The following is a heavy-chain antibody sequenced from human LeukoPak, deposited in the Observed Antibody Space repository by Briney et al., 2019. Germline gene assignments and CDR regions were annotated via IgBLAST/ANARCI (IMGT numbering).Heavy chain of an antibody. CDR2: ISSSSSSTI. Sequence: GPLEPPLAALGFPFRSFTMNGVPQAPGKGLGGASLISSSSSSTIYYADSVKGRFTIYRDNAKNSLYLQMNSLRAEDTAVYYCVRPLYNWNYDAFDIWGQGTMVTVSS. J-gene: IGHJ3*02. CDR1: GFPFRSFT. CDR3: VRPLYNWNYDAFDI. V-gene: IGHV3-48*01. D-gene: IGHD1-7*01.